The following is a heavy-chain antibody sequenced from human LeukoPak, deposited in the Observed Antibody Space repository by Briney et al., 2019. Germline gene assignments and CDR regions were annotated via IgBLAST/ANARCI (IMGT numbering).Heavy chain of an antibody. J-gene: IGHJ6*02. D-gene: IGHD3-3*01. CDR3: ARLNAGRFLEWLLSPAYYYYGMDV. CDR2: IYPGDSDT. V-gene: IGHV5-51*01. Sequence: GESLKISCKGSGYSFTNYWIGWVRQMPGKGLEWMGIIYPGDSDTRYSPSFQGQVTISADKSISTAYLQWSSLKASDTAMYYCARLNAGRFLEWLLSPAYYYYGMDVWGQGTTVTVSS. CDR1: GYSFTNYW.